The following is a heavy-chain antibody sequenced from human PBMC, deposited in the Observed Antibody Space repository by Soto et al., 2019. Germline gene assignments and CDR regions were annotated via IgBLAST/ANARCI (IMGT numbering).Heavy chain of an antibody. CDR1: GFTFSSYG. CDR3: AKEEEAVAAPLLADY. J-gene: IGHJ4*02. CDR2: ISYDGSNK. Sequence: GGSLRLSCAASGFTFSSYGMHWVRQAPGKGLEWVAVISYDGSNKYYADSVKGRFTISRDNSKNTLYLQMNSLRAEDTAVYYCAKEEEAVAAPLLADYWGQGTLVTVSS. V-gene: IGHV3-30*18. D-gene: IGHD6-19*01.